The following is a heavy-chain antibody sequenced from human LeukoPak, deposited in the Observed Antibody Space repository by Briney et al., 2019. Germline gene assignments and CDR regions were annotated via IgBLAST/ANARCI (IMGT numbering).Heavy chain of an antibody. Sequence: NPSETLSLTCAVYGGSFSGYNWSWIRQPPGKGLEWIGEINHSGSTNYNPSLKSRVTISVDTSKNQFSLKLSSVTAADTAVYYCAKRFGEFQRTPRQPTGNWFDPWGQGTLVTVSS. J-gene: IGHJ5*02. CDR1: GGSFSGYN. CDR2: INHSGST. D-gene: IGHD3-10*01. V-gene: IGHV4-34*01. CDR3: AKRFGEFQRTPRQPTGNWFDP.